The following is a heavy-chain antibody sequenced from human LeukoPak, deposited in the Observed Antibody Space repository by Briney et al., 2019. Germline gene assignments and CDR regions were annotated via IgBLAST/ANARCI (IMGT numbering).Heavy chain of an antibody. J-gene: IGHJ5*02. Sequence: SVKVSCKASGGTFSSYAISWVRQAPGQGLEWMGRSIPIFGTANYAQKFQGRVTITTDESTSTAYMELSSLRSEDTAVYYCARDKTEWELPEFNWFDPWGQGTLVTVSS. CDR2: SIPIFGTA. V-gene: IGHV1-69*05. CDR1: GGTFSSYA. D-gene: IGHD1-26*01. CDR3: ARDKTEWELPEFNWFDP.